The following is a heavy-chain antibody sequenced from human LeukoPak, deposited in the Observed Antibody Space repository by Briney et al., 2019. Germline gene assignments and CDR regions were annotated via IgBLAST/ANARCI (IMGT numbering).Heavy chain of an antibody. D-gene: IGHD2-21*02. CDR1: GYTLTELS. Sequence: GAPVKVSCKVSGYTLTELSMHWVRQAPGKGLEWMGGFDPEDGETIYAQKFQGRVTMTEDTSTDTAYMELSSLRSEDTAVYYCATVRPSLVVTADWFDPWGQGTLVTVSS. CDR3: ATVRPSLVVTADWFDP. V-gene: IGHV1-24*01. CDR2: FDPEDGET. J-gene: IGHJ5*02.